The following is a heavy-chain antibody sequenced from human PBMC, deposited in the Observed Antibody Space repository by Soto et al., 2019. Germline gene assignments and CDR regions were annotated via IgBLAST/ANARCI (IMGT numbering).Heavy chain of an antibody. CDR3: ATGTHFGWLDNPNQALDI. V-gene: IGHV3-48*01. Sequence: EVQLVQSGGALVQPGGSLRLSCAASGLTPSRLSMNWVRQAPWKGLEWISYINSAGSIIYYADSVKGRFTISRDNAKNSLYLQMNSLRAEDTAVYYCATGTHFGWLDNPNQALDILGQGTMVTVSS. CDR2: INSAGSII. CDR1: GLTPSRLS. J-gene: IGHJ3*02. D-gene: IGHD3-9*01.